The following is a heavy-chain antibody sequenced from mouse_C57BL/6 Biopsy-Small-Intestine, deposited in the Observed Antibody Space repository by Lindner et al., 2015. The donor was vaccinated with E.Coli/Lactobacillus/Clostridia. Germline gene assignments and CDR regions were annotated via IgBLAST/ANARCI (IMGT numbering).Heavy chain of an antibody. CDR3: ARGTTDPY. Sequence: VQLQESGAELVKPGASVKISCKASGYAFSSYWMNWVKQRPGKGLEWIGQIYPGDGDTNYNGKFKGKATLTADKSSSTAYMELRSLSSEDSAVYFCARGTTDPYWGQGTTLTVSS. CDR1: GYAFSSYW. V-gene: IGHV1-80*01. D-gene: IGHD1-1*01. CDR2: IYPGDGDT. J-gene: IGHJ2*01.